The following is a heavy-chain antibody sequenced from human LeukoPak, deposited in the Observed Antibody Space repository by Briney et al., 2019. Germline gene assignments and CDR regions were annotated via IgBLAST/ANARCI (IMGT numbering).Heavy chain of an antibody. Sequence: SQTLSLTCTVSGGSISSGSYYWSWIRQPAGKGLEWIGRIYTSGSTNYNPSLKSRVTISVDTSKNQFSLKLSSVTAADTAVYYCARPWGEYCSSTSCSYYFDYWGQGTLVTVSS. J-gene: IGHJ4*02. CDR3: ARPWGEYCSSTSCSYYFDY. D-gene: IGHD2-2*01. V-gene: IGHV4-61*02. CDR2: IYTSGST. CDR1: GGSISSGSYY.